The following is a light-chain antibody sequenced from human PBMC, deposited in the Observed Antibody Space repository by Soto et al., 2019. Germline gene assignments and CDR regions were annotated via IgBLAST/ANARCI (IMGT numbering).Light chain of an antibody. J-gene: IGKJ4*01. Sequence: EIVLTQSPATLSLSPGERATLSCRASQSVNSYLAWYQQRPGQAPRLLIYDASNWATGIPARFSGSGSGTDFTLTISSLEPEDFAIYYCQQRSSWPPPTFGGGTRVDMK. V-gene: IGKV3-11*01. CDR1: QSVNSY. CDR3: QQRSSWPPPT. CDR2: DAS.